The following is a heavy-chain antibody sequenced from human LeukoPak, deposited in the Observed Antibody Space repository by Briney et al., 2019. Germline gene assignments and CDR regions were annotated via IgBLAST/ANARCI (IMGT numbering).Heavy chain of an antibody. V-gene: IGHV3-33*06. Sequence: GGSLRLSCAASGFTFSSYGMHWVRQAPGKGLEWVAVIWYDGSNKYYADSVKGRFTISRDNSKNTLYLQMNSLRAEDTAVYYCAKDPYPVYDFWSGYPDYWGQRTLVTVSS. CDR2: IWYDGSNK. D-gene: IGHD3-3*01. CDR1: GFTFSSYG. J-gene: IGHJ4*02. CDR3: AKDPYPVYDFWSGYPDY.